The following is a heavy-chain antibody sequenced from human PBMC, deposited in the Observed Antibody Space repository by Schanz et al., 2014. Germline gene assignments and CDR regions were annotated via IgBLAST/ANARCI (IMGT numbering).Heavy chain of an antibody. CDR1: GFTLGTFG. CDR2: INEDGSDK. D-gene: IGHD3-22*01. J-gene: IGHJ4*02. Sequence: EVQLVESGGGLLQPGGSRRLSCAASGFTLGTFGMSWVRQAPGKGLEWVANINEDGSDKSYVDSVKGRFTIARDNAKNSLYLQMKSLRAEDTAVYYCARDKGGYYPFDYWGQGSLVTVSS. CDR3: ARDKGGYYPFDY. V-gene: IGHV3-7*01.